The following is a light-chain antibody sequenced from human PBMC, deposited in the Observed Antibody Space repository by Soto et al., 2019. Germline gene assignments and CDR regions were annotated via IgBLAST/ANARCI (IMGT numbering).Light chain of an antibody. CDR2: EVR. J-gene: IGLJ6*01. Sequence: LTQPASVSGSPGQSITISCTGTSNDIGYYNYVSWYQQHPAKAPKLMIYEVRNRPSGISNRFSGSKSGNTASLTISGLQAEDEADYYCSSYKTTRSGLFGRRTMV. CDR3: SSYKTTRSGL. CDR1: SNDIGYYNY. V-gene: IGLV2-14*01.